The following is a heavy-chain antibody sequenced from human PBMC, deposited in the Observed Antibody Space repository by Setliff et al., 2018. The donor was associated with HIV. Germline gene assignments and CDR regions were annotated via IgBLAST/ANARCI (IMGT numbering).Heavy chain of an antibody. D-gene: IGHD1-1*01. CDR1: GFTFSNYE. CDR2: IHQDGSEK. J-gene: IGHJ4*02. V-gene: IGHV3-7*01. Sequence: PGGSLRLSCTASGFTFSNYEMNWVRQAPGKGLEWVANIHQDGSEKYYVESVKGRFFISRDNTRNLLYLEMRSLRAEDTAVYYCAGSRGYFVQADWGQGTLVTVSS. CDR3: AGSRGYFVQAD.